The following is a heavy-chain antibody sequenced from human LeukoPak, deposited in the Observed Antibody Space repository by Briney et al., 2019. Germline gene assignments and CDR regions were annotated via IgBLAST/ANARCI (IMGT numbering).Heavy chain of an antibody. CDR2: IYWDDDK. CDR1: GFSLSISGVG. Sequence: SGPTLVKPTQTLTLTCTFSGFSLSISGVGVAWIRQPPGKALEWLALIYWDDDKRYSPSLRNRLTITKDTSKNQVVLTMTNMDPVDTATYYCAHIPNIAETNWFDPWGQGTLVTVSS. V-gene: IGHV2-5*02. J-gene: IGHJ5*02. CDR3: AHIPNIAETNWFDP. D-gene: IGHD6-13*01.